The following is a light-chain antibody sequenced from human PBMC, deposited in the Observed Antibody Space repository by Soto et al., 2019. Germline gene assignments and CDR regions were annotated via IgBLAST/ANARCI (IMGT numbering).Light chain of an antibody. V-gene: IGKV1-5*03. J-gene: IGKJ4*01. Sequence: DIQMTQSPSTLSASVGDRVTITCRASQSISSWLAWYQQKPGKAHKLLIYKASTLKSGVQSRFSGSGSGTDFTLTISSLQPEDFATYYCKQLESYPSTFGGGTKVDIK. CDR3: KQLESYPST. CDR1: QSISSW. CDR2: KAS.